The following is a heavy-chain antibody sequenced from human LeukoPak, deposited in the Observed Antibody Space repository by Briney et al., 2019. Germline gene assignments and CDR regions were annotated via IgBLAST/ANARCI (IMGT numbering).Heavy chain of an antibody. D-gene: IGHD1-26*01. CDR2: INHSGST. V-gene: IGHV4-34*01. J-gene: IGHJ4*02. CDR3: ARRLLVGGIDS. Sequence: PSETLSLTRAVYGGSFSGYYWSWIRQPPGKGLEWIGEINHSGSTNYNPSLKSRVTISVDTSKNQFSLKLSSVTAADTAVYYCARRLLVGGIDSWGQGNLVTVSS. CDR1: GGSFSGYY.